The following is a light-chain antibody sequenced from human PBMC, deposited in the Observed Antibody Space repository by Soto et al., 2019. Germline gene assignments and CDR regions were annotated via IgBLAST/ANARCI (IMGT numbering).Light chain of an antibody. J-gene: IGKJ4*01. CDR2: KAS. CDR1: QSISNW. V-gene: IGKV1-5*03. Sequence: DIPMTQSPSTLSASVGDRVTITCRASQSISNWLAWFQQKPGKAPKVLIYKASNLESGVPSRFSGSGSGTEFTLTISSMQHDEVETYYCQQYNSYPLTFGGGNKVEIK. CDR3: QQYNSYPLT.